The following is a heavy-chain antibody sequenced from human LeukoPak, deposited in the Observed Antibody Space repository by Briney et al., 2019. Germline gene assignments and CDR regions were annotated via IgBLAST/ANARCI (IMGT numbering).Heavy chain of an antibody. CDR2: INPNSGGT. Sequence: ASVKVSCKASGYTFTGYYMHWVRQAPGQGLEWMGWINPNSGGTNYAQKFQGRVTMTRDTSISTAYMELSRLRSDDTAVYYCARGRVRYDKGTFDYWGQGTLVTVSS. CDR1: GYTFTGYY. V-gene: IGHV1-2*02. CDR3: ARGRVRYDKGTFDY. D-gene: IGHD3-22*01. J-gene: IGHJ4*02.